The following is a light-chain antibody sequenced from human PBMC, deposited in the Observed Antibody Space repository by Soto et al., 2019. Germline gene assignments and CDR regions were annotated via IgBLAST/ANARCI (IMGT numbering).Light chain of an antibody. CDR1: QSISSW. CDR2: KAS. CDR3: QQYNSYPIT. J-gene: IGKJ5*01. Sequence: DIQMTQSPSTLSASVGDRVTITCRASQSISSWLAWYQQKPGKAPKLLIYKASILESGVPSRFSGSGSGTEFNLTISSLQPDDFATYYCQQYNSYPITFGQGTRLEIK. V-gene: IGKV1-5*03.